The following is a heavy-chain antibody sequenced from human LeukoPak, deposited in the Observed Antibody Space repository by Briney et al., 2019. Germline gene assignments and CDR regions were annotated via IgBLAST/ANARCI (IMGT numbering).Heavy chain of an antibody. CDR2: INHSGST. V-gene: IGHV4-34*01. CDR1: GGSFSGYY. Sequence: SETLSLTCAVYGGSFSGYYWSWIRQPPGKGLEWIGEINHSGSTNYNPSLKSRVTISVDTSKNQFSLKLSSVTAADTAVYYCARHVLTRWCYFDYWGQGTLVTVSS. CDR3: ARHVLTRWCYFDY. J-gene: IGHJ4*02. D-gene: IGHD2-21*01.